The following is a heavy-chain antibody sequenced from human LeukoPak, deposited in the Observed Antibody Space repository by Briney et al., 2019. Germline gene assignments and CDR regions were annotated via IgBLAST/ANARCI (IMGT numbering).Heavy chain of an antibody. CDR2: IYHSGST. CDR3: ARHFEYFQH. V-gene: IGHV4-30-2*03. CDR1: GGSISSGGYY. Sequence: PSETLSLTCTVSGGSISSGGYYWSWIRQPPGKGLEWIGYIYHSGSTYYNPSLKSRVTISVDTSKNQFSLKLSSVTAADTAVYYCARHFEYFQHWGQGTLVTVSS. J-gene: IGHJ1*01.